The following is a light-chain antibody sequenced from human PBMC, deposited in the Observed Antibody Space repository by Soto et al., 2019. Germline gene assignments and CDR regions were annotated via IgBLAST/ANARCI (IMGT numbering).Light chain of an antibody. CDR2: DNN. CDR1: SSNIGNNY. CDR3: GAWDSSLSAYV. J-gene: IGLJ1*01. Sequence: QSVLTQPPSVSAAPGQKVTISCSGSSSNIGNNYVSWYQQLPGIAPKLLIYDNNKRPSGIPDRLSGSRSGTSATLGITGLQTGDEADYYCGAWDSSLSAYVFGTGTKLTVL. V-gene: IGLV1-51*01.